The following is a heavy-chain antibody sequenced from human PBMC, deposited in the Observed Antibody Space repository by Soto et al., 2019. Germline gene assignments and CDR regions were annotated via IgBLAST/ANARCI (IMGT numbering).Heavy chain of an antibody. CDR1: GHSISSGYY. D-gene: IGHD1-26*01. V-gene: IGHV4-38-2*01. CDR3: ARAQWDDARFDP. J-gene: IGHJ5*02. Sequence: PSETLSLTCAVSGHSISSGYYWGWIRQPPGKGLEWIGSIYHSGSTYYNPSLKSRVTISVDTSKNQFSLKLSSVTAADTAVYYCARAQWDDARFDPWGQGTLVTVSS. CDR2: IYHSGST.